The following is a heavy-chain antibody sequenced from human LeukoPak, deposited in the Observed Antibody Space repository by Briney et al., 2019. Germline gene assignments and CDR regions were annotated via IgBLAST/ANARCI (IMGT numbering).Heavy chain of an antibody. V-gene: IGHV4-31*03. D-gene: IGHD3-10*01. Sequence: SQTLSLTCTVSGGSISSGGYYWSWIRQHPGKGLEWIGYIYYSGSTYYNPSLKSRVTISVDTSKNQFSLKLGSVTAADTAVYYCARVENYYGSPRFDYWGQGTLVTVSS. CDR3: ARVENYYGSPRFDY. J-gene: IGHJ4*02. CDR2: IYYSGST. CDR1: GGSISSGGYY.